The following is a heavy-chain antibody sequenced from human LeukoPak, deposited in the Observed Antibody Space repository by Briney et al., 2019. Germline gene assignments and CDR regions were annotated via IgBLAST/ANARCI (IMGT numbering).Heavy chain of an antibody. Sequence: ASVKVSCKASGYNFTAYYLHWVRQAPGQGLEWMGWINPNSGATNYAQVFQGRVNMTRDTSTSTAYLEASRLTSDDTAVYYCAKAGSIAVAGRPFYLWGQGTLVSVSS. CDR1: GYNFTAYY. J-gene: IGHJ5*02. CDR2: INPNSGAT. V-gene: IGHV1-2*02. D-gene: IGHD6-19*01. CDR3: AKAGSIAVAGRPFYL.